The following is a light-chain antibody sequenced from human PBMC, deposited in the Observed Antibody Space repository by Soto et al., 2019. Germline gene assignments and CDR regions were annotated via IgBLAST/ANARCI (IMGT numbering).Light chain of an antibody. CDR1: SGSIASNH. CDR2: EDD. J-gene: IGLJ2*01. Sequence: NFMLTQPHSVSESPGKTVTISCTRSSGSIASNHVQWYQQRPGSAPTPLIYEDDQRPSGVPDRFSGSIDSSSNSASLTISXLKTEDEADYYCQSFDIDNNGVFGGGTKLTVL. V-gene: IGLV6-57*04. CDR3: QSFDIDNNGV.